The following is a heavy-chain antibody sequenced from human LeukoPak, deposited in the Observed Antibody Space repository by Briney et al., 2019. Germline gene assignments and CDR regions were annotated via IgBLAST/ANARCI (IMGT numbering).Heavy chain of an antibody. J-gene: IGHJ4*02. CDR3: ARVGTSTWYVLYYFDY. D-gene: IGHD6-13*01. V-gene: IGHV3-21*01. Sequence: PGGSLRLSCAASGFTFSTYTMNWVRQAPGKGLEWVSSISTSSHYMYYADSVKGRFAISRDDAKNSLYLQMDSLRAEDTAVYYCARVGTSTWYVLYYFDYWGPGTLVTVSS. CDR1: GFTFSTYT. CDR2: ISTSSHYM.